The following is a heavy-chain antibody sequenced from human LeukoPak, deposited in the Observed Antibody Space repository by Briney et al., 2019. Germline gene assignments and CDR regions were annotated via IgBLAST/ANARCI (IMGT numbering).Heavy chain of an antibody. Sequence: GGSLRLSCAASGFTFSSYWMTWVRQAPGKGLEWVANIKQDGSEKYYVDSVKGRFTISRDNAKNSLYLQMNSLRVEGTAVYYCARYSGSYFYFDYWGQGTLVTVSS. V-gene: IGHV3-7*01. J-gene: IGHJ4*02. CDR2: IKQDGSEK. CDR1: GFTFSSYW. D-gene: IGHD1-26*01. CDR3: ARYSGSYFYFDY.